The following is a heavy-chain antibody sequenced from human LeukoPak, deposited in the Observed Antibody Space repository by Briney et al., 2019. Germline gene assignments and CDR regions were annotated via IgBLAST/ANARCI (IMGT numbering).Heavy chain of an antibody. V-gene: IGHV1-69*05. J-gene: IGHJ5*02. CDR3: ARESTVTTPYTPNWFDP. CDR2: IIPIFGTA. Sequence: SVKVSCKASGGTFSSYAISWVRQAPGQGLEWMGGIIPIFGTANYAQKFQGRVTITTDESTSTAYMELSSLRSEDTAVYYCARESTVTTPYTPNWFDPWGQGTLVTVSS. D-gene: IGHD4-11*01. CDR1: GGTFSSYA.